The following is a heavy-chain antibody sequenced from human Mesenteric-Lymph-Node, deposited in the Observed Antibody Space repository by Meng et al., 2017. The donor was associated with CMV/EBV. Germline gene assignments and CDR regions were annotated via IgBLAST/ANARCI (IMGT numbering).Heavy chain of an antibody. D-gene: IGHD3-10*01. J-gene: IGHJ6*02. CDR1: GGSVSSDSYY. CDR2: IYYSGST. CDR3: ARDSAVTGVSYYYRMDV. Sequence: SETLSLTCTVSGGSVSSDSYYWSWIRQTPGKGLEWIGYIYYSGSTNYNPSLKSRVTISVDTSNNQFSLWLNSVTAADTAVYYCARDSAVTGVSYYYRMDVWGQGTTVTVSS. V-gene: IGHV4-61*01.